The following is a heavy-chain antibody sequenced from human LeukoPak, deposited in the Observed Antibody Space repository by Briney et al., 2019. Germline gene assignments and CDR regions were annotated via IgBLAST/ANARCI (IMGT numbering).Heavy chain of an antibody. J-gene: IGHJ2*01. V-gene: IGHV4-34*01. CDR1: GGSFSGYY. CDR2: ISHSGST. CDR3: ARASVRATMVWYFDL. Sequence: SETLSLTCAVSGGSFSGYYWSWIRQPPGKGLEWIGEISHSGSTNYSPSLKSRVTISVDTSKNQFSLNLSSVTAADTAVYYCARASVRATMVWYFDLWGRGTLVTVSS. D-gene: IGHD5-12*01.